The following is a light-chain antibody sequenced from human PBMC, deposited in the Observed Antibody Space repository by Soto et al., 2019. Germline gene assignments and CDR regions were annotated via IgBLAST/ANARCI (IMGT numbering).Light chain of an antibody. CDR1: SSDVWSYNL. V-gene: IGLV2-23*01. J-gene: IGLJ1*01. CDR3: CSYAGSSTPYV. CDR2: EGS. Sequence: QSALTQPASVSGSPAQSITISCTGTSSDVWSYNLVSWYQQHPGKAPKLMIYEGSKRPSGVSNRFSGSKSGNTASLTISGLQAEDEADYYCCSYAGSSTPYVFGTGTKVTVL.